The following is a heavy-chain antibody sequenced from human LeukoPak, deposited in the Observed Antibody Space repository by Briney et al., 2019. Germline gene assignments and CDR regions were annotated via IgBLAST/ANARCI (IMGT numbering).Heavy chain of an antibody. CDR3: ARQPRVGYCSGGSCHKSDY. CDR2: INHSGST. Sequence: SETLSLTCAVYGGSFSGYYWSWIRQPPGKGLEWIGEINHSGSTSYNPSLKSRVTISVDTSKNQFSLKLSSVTAADTAVYYCARQPRVGYCSGGSCHKSDYWGQGTLVTVSS. V-gene: IGHV4-34*01. CDR1: GGSFSGYY. J-gene: IGHJ4*02. D-gene: IGHD2-15*01.